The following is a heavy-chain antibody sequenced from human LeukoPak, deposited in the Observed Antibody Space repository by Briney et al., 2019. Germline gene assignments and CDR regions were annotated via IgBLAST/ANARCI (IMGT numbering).Heavy chain of an antibody. J-gene: IGHJ5*02. CDR1: GFKFDDYD. Sequence: GGSLRLSCVASGFKFDDYDMSWVRQVPGKGLEWVAGMTSDGDNTGYVDSVKGRFAISRDNTKNSLFLQMDSLRTGDTALYYCVRDPFCSNTTRCSFEDWFDPWGQGTLVTVSS. D-gene: IGHD2/OR15-2a*01. CDR3: VRDPFCSNTTRCSFEDWFDP. V-gene: IGHV3-20*04. CDR2: MTSDGDNT.